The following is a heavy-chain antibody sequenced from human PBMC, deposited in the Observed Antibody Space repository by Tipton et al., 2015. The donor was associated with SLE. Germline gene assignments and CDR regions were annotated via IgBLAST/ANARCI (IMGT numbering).Heavy chain of an antibody. Sequence: TLSLTCTVSGGSISSSSYYWGWIRQPPGKGLEWLGTIYYSGSTYYNPSLKSRVTISVDTSKNQFSLKLNSVTAADTAVYYCARMGWDPGPGFYWGQGTLVTVPS. D-gene: IGHD1-26*01. CDR1: GGSISSSSYY. CDR2: IYYSGST. V-gene: IGHV4-39*01. CDR3: ARMGWDPGPGFY. J-gene: IGHJ4*02.